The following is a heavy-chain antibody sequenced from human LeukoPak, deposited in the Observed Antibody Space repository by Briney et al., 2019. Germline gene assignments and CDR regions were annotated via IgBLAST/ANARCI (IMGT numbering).Heavy chain of an antibody. Sequence: SETLSLTCTVSGGSISSYYWSWIRQPAGKGLEWIGYIYYSGSTNYNPSLKSRVTISVDTSKNQFSLKLSSVTAADTAVYYCARGDPYYDSSGYYYVDWGQGTLVTVSS. V-gene: IGHV4-59*01. CDR1: GGSISSYY. D-gene: IGHD3-22*01. J-gene: IGHJ4*02. CDR3: ARGDPYYDSSGYYYVD. CDR2: IYYSGST.